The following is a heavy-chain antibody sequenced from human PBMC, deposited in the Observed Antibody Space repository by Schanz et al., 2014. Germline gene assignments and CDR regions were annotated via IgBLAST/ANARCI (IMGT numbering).Heavy chain of an antibody. V-gene: IGHV3-7*03. Sequence: DVQLVESGGGLVQPGGSLRLSCAASGFTFTGHWMSWVRQAPGKGLEWVAIITYDGSNTYHADSVKGRFTISRDNSKNSLYLQMNSLRTEDTALYYCAKDSRGSSFDMDVWGQGTTVTVSS. J-gene: IGHJ6*02. D-gene: IGHD1-26*01. CDR2: ITYDGSNT. CDR3: AKDSRGSSFDMDV. CDR1: GFTFTGHW.